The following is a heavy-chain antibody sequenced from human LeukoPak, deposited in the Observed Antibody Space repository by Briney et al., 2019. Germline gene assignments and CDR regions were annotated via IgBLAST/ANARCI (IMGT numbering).Heavy chain of an antibody. V-gene: IGHV1-2*02. Sequence: ASVKVSCKASGYTFTGYYMHWVRQAPGQGLEWMGWINPNSGGTNYAQKFQGRVTMTRDTSISTAYMELSRLRSDDTAVYYCARDGYYYGSGSYFVRLFYWGQGTPVTVSS. CDR2: INPNSGGT. J-gene: IGHJ4*02. CDR1: GYTFTGYY. CDR3: ARDGYYYGSGSYFVRLFY. D-gene: IGHD3-10*01.